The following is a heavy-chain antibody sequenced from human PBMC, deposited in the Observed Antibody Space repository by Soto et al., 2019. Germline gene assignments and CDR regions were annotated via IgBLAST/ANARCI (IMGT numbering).Heavy chain of an antibody. J-gene: IGHJ5*02. V-gene: IGHV1-2*02. D-gene: IGHD6-13*01. CDR2: INPNSGGT. CDR3: ARKTVGYSSSWYWFDP. CDR1: GYTFTGYY. Sequence: ASVKVSCKASGYTFTGYYMHWVRQAPRQGLEWMGWINPNSGGTNYAQKLQGRVTMTRDTSISTAYMELSRLRSDDTAVYYCARKTVGYSSSWYWFDPWGQGTLVTVSS.